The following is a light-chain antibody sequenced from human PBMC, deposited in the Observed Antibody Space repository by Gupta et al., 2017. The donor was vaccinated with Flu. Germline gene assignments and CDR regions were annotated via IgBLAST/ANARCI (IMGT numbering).Light chain of an antibody. CDR3: SAWDSSLNEAV. CDR2: RNN. J-gene: IGLJ3*02. V-gene: IGLV10-54*04. CDR1: INNVGNQG. Sequence: QAGLTQPPSVSKGLRQTATLPCTANINNVGNQGAAWLQQHQGHPPKVLSDRNNNRPSGTSERFSASRSGNTVSLTITGLQPEDEADYYCSAWDSSLNEAVFGGGTKVTVL.